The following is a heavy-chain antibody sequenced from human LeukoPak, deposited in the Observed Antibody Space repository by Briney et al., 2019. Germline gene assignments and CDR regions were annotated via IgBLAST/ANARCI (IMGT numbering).Heavy chain of an antibody. J-gene: IGHJ4*02. V-gene: IGHV3-7*05. CDR3: ASRSGYTSSWSAFDN. Sequence: GGSLRLSCAASGFTFSSHWMSWVRQAPGKGLEWVANIKQDGSEKYYVDSVKGRFTISRDNAKNSLYLQMNSLRAEDTAVYFCASRSGYTSSWSAFDNWGQGTLVSVSS. D-gene: IGHD6-13*01. CDR2: IKQDGSEK. CDR1: GFTFSSHW.